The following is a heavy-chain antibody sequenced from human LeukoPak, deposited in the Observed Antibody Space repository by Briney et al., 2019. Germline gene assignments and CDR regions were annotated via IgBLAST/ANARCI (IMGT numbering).Heavy chain of an antibody. V-gene: IGHV1-2*02. Sequence: ASVKVSCKASGYTFTGHYMHWVRQAPGQGLEWMGWINPKNAGTNFAQRFQGRVTMTRDTSISTAFMELSRLTSDDTAVYYCARWNIVVVPSARDYYYYMDVWGKGTTVTISS. CDR3: ARWNIVVVPSARDYYYYMDV. CDR1: GYTFTGHY. J-gene: IGHJ6*03. CDR2: INPKNAGT. D-gene: IGHD2-2*01.